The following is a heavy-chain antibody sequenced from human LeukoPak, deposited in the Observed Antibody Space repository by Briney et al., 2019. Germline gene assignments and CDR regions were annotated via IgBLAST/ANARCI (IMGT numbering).Heavy chain of an antibody. CDR3: ARVRNNWFDP. D-gene: IGHD3-10*01. Sequence: SETLSLTCAVYGDSISSSNWWTWVRQPPGKGLEWIGEIYHSGSTNYNPSLKSRVTISVDKSKNQFSLKLTSVTAADTAVYYCARVRNNWFDPWGQGTLVTVSS. CDR1: GDSISSSNW. V-gene: IGHV4-4*02. J-gene: IGHJ5*02. CDR2: IYHSGST.